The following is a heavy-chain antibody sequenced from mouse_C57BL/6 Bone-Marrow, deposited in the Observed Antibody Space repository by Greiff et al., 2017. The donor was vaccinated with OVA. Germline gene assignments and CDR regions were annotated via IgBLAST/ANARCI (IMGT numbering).Heavy chain of an antibody. CDR2: IDPSDSYT. Sequence: QVQLQQPGAELVKPGASVKLSCKASGYTFTSYWMQWVKQRPGQGLAWIGEIDPSDSYTNYNQKFKGKATLTVDTSSSTAYMQLSSLTSEDSAVYYCARRPCYNAMDYWGQGTSVTVSS. D-gene: IGHD2-12*01. CDR1: GYTFTSYW. CDR3: ARRPCYNAMDY. V-gene: IGHV1-50*01. J-gene: IGHJ4*01.